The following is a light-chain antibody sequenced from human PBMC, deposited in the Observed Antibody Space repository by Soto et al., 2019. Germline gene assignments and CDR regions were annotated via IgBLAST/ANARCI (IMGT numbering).Light chain of an antibody. J-gene: IGLJ2*01. V-gene: IGLV1-44*01. Sequence: QSVLTQPPSASGTPGQRVTISCSGTSSNIGTNTVIWYQQLPGAAPKLLIYSDNQRPSGVPDRFSGSKSGASASLSISGLECEDEADYFCAAWDGSLVVFGGGTKLTVL. CDR3: AAWDGSLVV. CDR1: SSNIGTNT. CDR2: SDN.